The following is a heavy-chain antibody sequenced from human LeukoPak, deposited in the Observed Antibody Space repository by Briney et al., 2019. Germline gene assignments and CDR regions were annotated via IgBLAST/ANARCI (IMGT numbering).Heavy chain of an antibody. J-gene: IGHJ4*02. D-gene: IGHD2-21*01. CDR2: ISVSGNT. V-gene: IGHV3-23*01. CDR1: GFTLSSYA. Sequence: GGSLRPSCAASGFTLSSYAMSWVRQAPGKGLEWVSAISVSGNTYHADSVKGRFTISRDSSKNTLYLQMNRLRAEDAAVYYCAKAPVTTCSGAYCYPFDYWGQGTLVTVSS. CDR3: AKAPVTTCSGAYCYPFDY.